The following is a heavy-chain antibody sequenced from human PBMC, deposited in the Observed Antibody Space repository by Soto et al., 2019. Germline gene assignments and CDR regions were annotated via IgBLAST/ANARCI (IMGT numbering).Heavy chain of an antibody. CDR3: ARDIGNYYVIDY. CDR2: IYNIGST. D-gene: IGHD3-10*02. J-gene: IGHJ4*02. V-gene: IGHV4-59*01. Sequence: QVQLQESGPGLVKPSETLSLTCTVSGASISGFYWTWIRQSPGKGLEWIGYIYNIGSTNYNPSLKSRVTISVDTSKKQFSLRLRSVTAADTAVYYCARDIGNYYVIDYWGQGTLVTVSS. CDR1: GASISGFY.